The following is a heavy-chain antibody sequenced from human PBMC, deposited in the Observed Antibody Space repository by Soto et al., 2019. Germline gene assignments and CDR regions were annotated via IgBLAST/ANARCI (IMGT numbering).Heavy chain of an antibody. Sequence: SGPTLVNPTETLTLTCTFSGFSLTSPGMCVSWIRQPPGKALEWLALIERDDDDKYYSTSLKTRLTISKDTRKNQVVLTMANMDPADTGNYYCPRYIRGPRRFNGLDVWGQGTTVTVSS. CDR1: GFSLTSPGMC. D-gene: IGHD1-20*01. CDR3: PRYIRGPRRFNGLDV. J-gene: IGHJ6*02. CDR2: IERDDDDK. V-gene: IGHV2-70*13.